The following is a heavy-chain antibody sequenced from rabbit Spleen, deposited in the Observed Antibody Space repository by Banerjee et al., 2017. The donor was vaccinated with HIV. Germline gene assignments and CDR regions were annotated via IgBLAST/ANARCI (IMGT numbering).Heavy chain of an antibody. CDR2: IDPIFGIT. CDR1: GFDFSNKA. CDR3: ARDGAGGSYFAL. V-gene: IGHV1S47*01. J-gene: IGHJ6*01. D-gene: IGHD8-1*01. Sequence: QEQLVESGGGLVQPGGSLKLSCKASGFDFSNKAVMCWVRQAPGKGLEWIGYIDPIFGITYYANWVNGRFSISRENAQNTVFLQMTSLTAADTATYFCARDGAGGSYFALWGQGTLVTVS.